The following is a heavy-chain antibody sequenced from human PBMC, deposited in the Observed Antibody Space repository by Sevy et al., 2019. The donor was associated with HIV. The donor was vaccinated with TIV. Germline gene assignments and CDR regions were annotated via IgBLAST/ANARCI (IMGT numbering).Heavy chain of an antibody. CDR1: GGAISSTFSY. V-gene: IGHV4-39*01. Sequence: SETLSLTCSVSGGAISSTFSYWGGIRQPPGKGLEWIGSAHYSGSTYYNSSLKSRATISVDTSRSHFSLKLTSVTAADTAVYYCARHLQQTRTYHYYYGMDVWGQWTTVTVSS. J-gene: IGHJ6*02. D-gene: IGHD6-13*01. CDR3: ARHLQQTRTYHYYYGMDV. CDR2: AHYSGST.